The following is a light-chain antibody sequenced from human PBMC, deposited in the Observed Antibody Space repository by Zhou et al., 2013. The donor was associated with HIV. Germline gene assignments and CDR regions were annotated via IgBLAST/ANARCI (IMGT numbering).Light chain of an antibody. CDR2: GAS. CDR1: QDIGTW. CDR3: QQSYNTPWT. V-gene: IGKV1-39*01. J-gene: IGKJ1*01. Sequence: DIQMTQSPSSLSASVGDRVTITCRASQDIGTWLAWYQQKPGKAPKSLIFGASNLQSGVPPRFSGSGSGTDFTLTISSLQPEDFATYSCQQSYNTPWTFGQGTKVEIK.